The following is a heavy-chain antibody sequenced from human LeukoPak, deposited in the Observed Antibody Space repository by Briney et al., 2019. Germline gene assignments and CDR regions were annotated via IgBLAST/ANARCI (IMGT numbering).Heavy chain of an antibody. V-gene: IGHV4-38-2*01. CDR2: IYHSGFT. D-gene: IGHD6-19*01. CDR1: GYSISSGYY. Sequence: SETLSLTCAVSGYSISSGYYWGWIRQPPGKGLEWIGTIYHSGFTLYDPSLKSRLIISVDTSRNQFSLKLNSVTASDTAIYYCARHASSDWTIDSWGQGTLVTVSS. CDR3: ARHASSDWTIDS. J-gene: IGHJ4*02.